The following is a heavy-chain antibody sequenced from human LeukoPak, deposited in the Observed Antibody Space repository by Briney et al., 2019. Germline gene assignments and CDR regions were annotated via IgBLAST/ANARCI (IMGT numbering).Heavy chain of an antibody. CDR1: GYIFTDYY. CDR2: INPNSGGT. CDR3: ARMSGYSYGAGFDY. Sequence: GASVKVSCKASGYIFTDYYMHWVRQAPGQELGWMGRINPNSGGTNYAQKFQGRVTMTRDTSISTAYTELSSLRSEDTATYYCARMSGYSYGAGFDYWGQGTLVTVPS. D-gene: IGHD5-18*01. J-gene: IGHJ4*02. V-gene: IGHV1/OR15-1*01.